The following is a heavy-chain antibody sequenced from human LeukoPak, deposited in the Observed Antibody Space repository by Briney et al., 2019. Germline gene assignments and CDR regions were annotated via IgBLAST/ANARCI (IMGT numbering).Heavy chain of an antibody. CDR2: IIPIFGTA. V-gene: IGHV1-69*13. CDR1: GGTCSSYA. J-gene: IGHJ5*02. CDR3: ARDLGPENWFDP. Sequence: GASVKVSCKASGGTCSSYAISWVRQAPGQGLEWMGGIIPIFGTANYAQKFQGRVTITADESTSTAYMELSSLRSEDTAVYYCARDLGPENWFDPWGQGTLVTVSS.